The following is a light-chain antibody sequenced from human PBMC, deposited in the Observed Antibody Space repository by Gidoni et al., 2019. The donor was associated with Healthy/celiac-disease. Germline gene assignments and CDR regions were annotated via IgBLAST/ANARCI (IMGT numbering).Light chain of an antibody. Sequence: QSVLTQPPSAPGTPGQGVTISCSGSSSNIGSNYVYWYQQLPGTAPKLLIYRNNQRPSGVPDRFSGSKSGTSASLAISGLRSEDEADYYCAAWDDSLSGWVFGGGTKLTVL. CDR1: SSNIGSNY. J-gene: IGLJ3*02. CDR2: RNN. CDR3: AAWDDSLSGWV. V-gene: IGLV1-47*01.